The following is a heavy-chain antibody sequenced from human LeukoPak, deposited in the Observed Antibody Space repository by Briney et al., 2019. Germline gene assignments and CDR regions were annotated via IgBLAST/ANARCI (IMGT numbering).Heavy chain of an antibody. CDR2: ISSSSSYI. CDR1: GFTFSSYS. V-gene: IGHV3-21*01. CDR3: ARDSSGWIDY. Sequence: PGGSLRLSCAASGFTFSSYSMNWVRQAPGKGLEWVSSISSSSSYIYYADSVKGRFTISRDNAKNSLHLQMNSLRAEDTAVYYCARDSSGWIDYWGQGTLVTVSS. D-gene: IGHD6-19*01. J-gene: IGHJ4*02.